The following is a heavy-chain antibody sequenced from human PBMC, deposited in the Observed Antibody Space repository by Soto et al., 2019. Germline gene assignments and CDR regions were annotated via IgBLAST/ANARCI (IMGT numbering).Heavy chain of an antibody. V-gene: IGHV1-2*04. CDR3: ARFQASHWFDP. Sequence: ASVEVSCKASGYTFTGYYIHWVRQAPGQGLEGMGWINPNSGGTNYAQKFQGWVTMTRDTSISTAYMELSRLRSDDTAVYYCARFQASHWFDPWGQGTMVTV. CDR2: INPNSGGT. CDR1: GYTFTGYY. J-gene: IGHJ5*02.